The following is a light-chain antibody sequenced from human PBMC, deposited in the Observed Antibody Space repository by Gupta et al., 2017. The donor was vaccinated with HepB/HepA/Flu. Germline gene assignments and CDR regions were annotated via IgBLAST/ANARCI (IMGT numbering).Light chain of an antibody. CDR1: QSVSSSY. Sequence: EIVLTPSPGTLSLSPGERATLSCRASQSVSSSYLAWYQQKPGQAPRLLIYGASSRATGIPDRFSGSGSGTDFTLTISRLEPEDFAVYYCKQYGSSPPTFGQGTKVEIK. CDR2: GAS. J-gene: IGKJ1*01. V-gene: IGKV3-20*01. CDR3: KQYGSSPPT.